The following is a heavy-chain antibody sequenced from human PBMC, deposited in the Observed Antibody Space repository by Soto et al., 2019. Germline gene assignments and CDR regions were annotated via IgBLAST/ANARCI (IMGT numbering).Heavy chain of an antibody. CDR1: GFTFDDYA. CDR3: AKESSGYYYYGMDV. J-gene: IGHJ6*02. V-gene: IGHV3-9*01. Sequence: SLRLSCAASGFTFDDYAMHWVRQAPGKGLEWVSGISWNSGSIGYADSVKGRFTISRDNAKNSLYLQMNSLRAEDTALYYCAKESSGYYYYGMDVWGQGTTVTVSS. CDR2: ISWNSGSI. D-gene: IGHD3-22*01.